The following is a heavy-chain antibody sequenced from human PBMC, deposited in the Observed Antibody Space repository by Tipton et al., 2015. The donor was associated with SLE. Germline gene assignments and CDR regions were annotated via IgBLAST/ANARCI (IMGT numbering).Heavy chain of an antibody. V-gene: IGHV4-39*07. D-gene: IGHD3-16*01. CDR3: ARGGLSFFDY. CDR2: IFYSGRT. Sequence: TLSLTCSVSGVSISTSDDYWVWIRQSPGKGLEWLGSIFYSGRTNYNPSLKSRVTISVDTSKNQFSLKLSSVTAADTAVYYCARGGLSFFDYWGQGTLVTVSS. J-gene: IGHJ4*02. CDR1: GVSISTSDDY.